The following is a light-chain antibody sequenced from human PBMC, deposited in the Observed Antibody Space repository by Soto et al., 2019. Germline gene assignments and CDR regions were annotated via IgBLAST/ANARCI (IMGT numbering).Light chain of an antibody. CDR3: SSYTGRRILD. CDR2: EVS. J-gene: IGLJ2*01. V-gene: IGLV2-14*01. CDR1: SSDIGAYDY. Sequence: QSVLTQPASVSGSPGQSITISCTGTSSDIGAYDYVCWYQQHPGKAPKLLIYEVSNRPSGVSFRFSGSKSGNTASLTISGLQAEDEAEYYCSSYTGRRILDFGGGTKVTVL.